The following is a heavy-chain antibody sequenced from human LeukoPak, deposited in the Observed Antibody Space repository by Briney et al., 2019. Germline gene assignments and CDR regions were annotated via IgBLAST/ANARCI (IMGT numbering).Heavy chain of an antibody. D-gene: IGHD6-13*01. J-gene: IGHJ6*03. CDR3: ARGPSSSWQTYYYMDV. Sequence: ASVKVSCKASGGTFSSYAISWVRQAPGQGLEWMGGIIPIFGTANYAQKFQGRVTITADESTSTAYMELSSLRSEDTAVYYCARGPSSSWQTYYYMDVWGKGTTVTVSS. V-gene: IGHV1-69*13. CDR2: IIPIFGTA. CDR1: GGTFSSYA.